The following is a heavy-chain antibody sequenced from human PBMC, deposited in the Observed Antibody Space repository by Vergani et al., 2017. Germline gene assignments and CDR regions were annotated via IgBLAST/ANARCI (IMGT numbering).Heavy chain of an antibody. Sequence: QVQLVQSGAEVKKPGSSVKVSCKASGGTFSSYAISWVRQAPGQGLEWMGGIIPIFGTANYAQKFQGRVTITADESTSTAYMELSSLRSDDTAVYYCARPPGGYNWNYVSWFDPWGQGTLVTVSS. CDR3: ARPPGGYNWNYVSWFDP. CDR1: GGTFSSYA. J-gene: IGHJ5*02. CDR2: IIPIFGTA. V-gene: IGHV1-69*01. D-gene: IGHD1-7*01.